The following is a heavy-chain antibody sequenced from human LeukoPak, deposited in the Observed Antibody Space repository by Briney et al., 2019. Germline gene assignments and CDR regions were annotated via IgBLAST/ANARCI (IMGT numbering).Heavy chain of an antibody. J-gene: IGHJ4*02. D-gene: IGHD2/OR15-2a*01. V-gene: IGHV4-59*08. CDR3: ARHGDFYYFDY. CDR1: GGSISSYY. Sequence: SETLSLTCTVSGGSISSYYWSWIRQPPRKGLEWIGYLYYSRNTNYNPSLKSRVTISVDTSKNQFSLKLSSVTAADTAVYYCARHGDFYYFDYWGQGTLVTVSS. CDR2: LYYSRNT.